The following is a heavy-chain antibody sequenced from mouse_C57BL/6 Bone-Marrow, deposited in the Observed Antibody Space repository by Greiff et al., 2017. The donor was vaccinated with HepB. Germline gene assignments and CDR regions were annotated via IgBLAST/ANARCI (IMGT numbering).Heavy chain of an antibody. J-gene: IGHJ3*01. CDR2: IYPRSGNT. D-gene: IGHD1-1*01. CDR3: ARRYYGSTPWFAY. Sequence: VQLQQSGAELARPGASVKLSCKASGYTFTSYGISWVKQRTGQGLEWIGEIYPRSGNTYYNEKFKGKATLTADKSSSTAYMELRSLTSEDSAVYFCARRYYGSTPWFAYWGQGTLVTVSA. V-gene: IGHV1-81*01. CDR1: GYTFTSYG.